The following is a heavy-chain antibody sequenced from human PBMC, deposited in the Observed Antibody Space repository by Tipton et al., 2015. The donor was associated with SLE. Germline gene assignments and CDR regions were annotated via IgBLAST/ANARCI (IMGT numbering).Heavy chain of an antibody. J-gene: IGHJ4*02. Sequence: SLRLSCAASGFTLSTYWMHWIRQTPGKGLVWVSRLNGDGSTITYADSVKGRFTISRDNARNRLYLQMNSLRAEDTALYYCVRGGSVSCNGDTCRPFDYWGQGTLVTVSS. CDR2: LNGDGSTI. CDR3: VRGGSVSCNGDTCRPFDY. CDR1: GFTLSTYW. V-gene: IGHV3-74*03. D-gene: IGHD2-8*01.